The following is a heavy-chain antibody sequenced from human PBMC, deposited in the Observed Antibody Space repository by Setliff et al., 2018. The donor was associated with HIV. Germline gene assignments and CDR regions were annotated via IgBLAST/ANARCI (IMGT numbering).Heavy chain of an antibody. D-gene: IGHD2-2*02. CDR1: GIIFTKCG. Sequence: GESLRLSCAASGIIFTKCGLSWVRQAPGKGLEWISGICGSDGATYYADSVKGRFTISRDSSKSTLYLQMNGLRAEDTAVYYCAQDPRPDYTGQYFFFAYWGQGAQVTVSS. CDR3: AQDPRPDYTGQYFFFAY. V-gene: IGHV3-23*01. CDR2: ICGSDGAT. J-gene: IGHJ4*02.